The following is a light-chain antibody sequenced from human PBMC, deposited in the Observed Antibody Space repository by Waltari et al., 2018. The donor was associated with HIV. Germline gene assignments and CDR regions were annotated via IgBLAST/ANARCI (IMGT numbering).Light chain of an antibody. CDR1: PCGINN. CDR2: DAS. Sequence: EIVMTQSPATLSVSPGERATLSCGASPCGINNLAWYQQQPGEAPRLLIYDASTRATGIPARFSGSGSETECTRTNSSLQSEDFAVYYCQQYNNWPFTFGPGTKVDIK. J-gene: IGKJ3*01. CDR3: QQYNNWPFT. V-gene: IGKV3-15*01.